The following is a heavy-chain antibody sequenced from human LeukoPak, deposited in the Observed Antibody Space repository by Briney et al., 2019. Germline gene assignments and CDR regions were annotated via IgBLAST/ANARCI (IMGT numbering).Heavy chain of an antibody. V-gene: IGHV4-39*01. J-gene: IGHJ5*02. CDR2: IYYSGST. Sequence: SETLSLTCTVSGGSISSSSHYWGWIRQPPGKGLEWIGSIYYSGSTYYNPSLKSRLTISVDTSKNQFSLKLRSVTAADTAVYYCARMPAASPWFDPWGQGTLVTVSS. CDR1: GGSISSSSHY. CDR3: ARMPAASPWFDP. D-gene: IGHD2-2*01.